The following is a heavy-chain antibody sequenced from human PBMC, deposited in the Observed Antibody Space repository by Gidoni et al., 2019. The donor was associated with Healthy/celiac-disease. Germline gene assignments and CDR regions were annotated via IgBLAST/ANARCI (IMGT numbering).Heavy chain of an antibody. J-gene: IGHJ4*02. V-gene: IGHV3-33*01. Sequence: QVQLVESGGGVVAPGRSLSLSCAASGFTFRSSGMHWVRQAPGKGLAWVAVRWYEGSNKDYADSVKGRFTISRDNSKNTLYLQMNSLRAEDTAVYYCARVQGPFYDSSGYSDYWGQGTLVTVSS. CDR2: RWYEGSNK. CDR1: GFTFRSSG. D-gene: IGHD3-22*01. CDR3: ARVQGPFYDSSGYSDY.